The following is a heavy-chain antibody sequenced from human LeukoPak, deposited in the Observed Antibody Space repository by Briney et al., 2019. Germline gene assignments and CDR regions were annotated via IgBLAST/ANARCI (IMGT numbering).Heavy chain of an antibody. CDR2: INHSGST. D-gene: IGHD2-21*02. J-gene: IGHJ4*02. Sequence: SETLSLTCAVYGGSFSGYYWSWIRQPPGKGLEWIGEINHSGSTNYDPSLKSRVTISVDTSKNQFSLKLRSVMAADTAVYYCARAYCVGDCTVLHIYFDNWGQGTLVTVSS. CDR1: GGSFSGYY. V-gene: IGHV4-34*01. CDR3: ARAYCVGDCTVLHIYFDN.